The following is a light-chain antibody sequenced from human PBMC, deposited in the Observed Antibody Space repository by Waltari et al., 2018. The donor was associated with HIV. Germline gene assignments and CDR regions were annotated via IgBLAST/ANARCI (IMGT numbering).Light chain of an antibody. CDR3: QSYSDTSFWV. V-gene: IGLV6-57*04. J-gene: IGLJ3*02. Sequence: NFMLTQPPSASESPGQTVTISCSRSSGSISTSSVHWYQQRPGTVPNRVIYEDNRRPSGVPDRFSGSIDRYSNPASLTISGLKTEVEADYYWQSYSDTSFWVFGGGTKVTVL. CDR1: SGSISTSS. CDR2: EDN.